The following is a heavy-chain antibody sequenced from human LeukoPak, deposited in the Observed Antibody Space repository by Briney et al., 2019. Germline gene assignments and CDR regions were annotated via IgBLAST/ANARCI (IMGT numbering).Heavy chain of an antibody. D-gene: IGHD5/OR15-5a*01. V-gene: IGHV4-59*11. CDR1: GGSISSHY. CDR2: IYYSGST. Sequence: SETLSLTCTVSGGSISSHYWSWIRQPPGKGLEWIGYIYYSGSTNYNPSLKSRVTISVDTSKNQFSLKLSSVTAADTAAYYCAREGIVLGTFDIWGQGTMVTVSS. CDR3: AREGIVLGTFDI. J-gene: IGHJ3*02.